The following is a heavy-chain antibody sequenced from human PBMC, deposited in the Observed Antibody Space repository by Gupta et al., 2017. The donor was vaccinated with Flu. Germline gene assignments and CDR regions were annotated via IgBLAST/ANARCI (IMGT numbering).Heavy chain of an antibody. D-gene: IGHD2-21*01. Sequence: RQAPGTGLEWVGYIRSKTYGGTTQYAASVKGRFTFSRDDSKNIAYLQMNSLKTEDTAVYYCARGWCGHETCDYWGQGTLVTVSS. CDR2: IRSKTYGGTT. V-gene: IGHV3-49*02. J-gene: IGHJ4*02. CDR3: ARGWCGHETCDY.